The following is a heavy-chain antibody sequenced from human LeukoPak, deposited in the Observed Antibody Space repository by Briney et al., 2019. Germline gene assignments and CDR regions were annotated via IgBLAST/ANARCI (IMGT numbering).Heavy chain of an antibody. Sequence: PSETLSLTCTVSGGSFSAYYWSWIRQPPGKGREWIGEINHSGSTNYNPSPESRVTISVDTSKNQFSLKLSPLTAADTAVYYCVPTEPEVAARGADYFDYWGQGTLVTVSS. D-gene: IGHD6-6*01. CDR1: GGSFSAYY. CDR3: VPTEPEVAARGADYFDY. J-gene: IGHJ4*02. V-gene: IGHV4-34*01. CDR2: INHSGST.